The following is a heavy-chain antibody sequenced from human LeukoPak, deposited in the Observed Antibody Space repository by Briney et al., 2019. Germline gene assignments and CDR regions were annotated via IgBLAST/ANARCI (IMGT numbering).Heavy chain of an antibody. D-gene: IGHD2-2*01. CDR3: ARGQGKYCSSTSCRGI. V-gene: IGHV1-8*01. Sequence: ASVKGSCKAYGYTSTSYDINWVRQATGQGLECMGWMNPNSGNTGDAQKFPSRVTMTRNTSISTANMELSSLRSEDTAVYYCARGQGKYCSSTSCRGIWGQGTLVTVSS. CDR1: GYTSTSYD. J-gene: IGHJ4*02. CDR2: MNPNSGNT.